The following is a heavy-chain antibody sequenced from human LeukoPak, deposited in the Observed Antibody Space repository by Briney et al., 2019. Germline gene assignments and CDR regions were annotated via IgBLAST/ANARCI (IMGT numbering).Heavy chain of an antibody. CDR1: GSTFSSYA. D-gene: IGHD3-10*01. CDR3: ARYFGGLHYGMDV. CDR2: IIPIFGTA. V-gene: IGHV1-69*13. J-gene: IGHJ6*02. Sequence: SVKVSCKAPGSTFSSYAISWVRQAPGQGLEWMGGIIPIFGTANYAQKFQGRVTITADESTSTAYMELSSLRSEDTAVYYCARYFGGLHYGMDVWGQGTTVTVSS.